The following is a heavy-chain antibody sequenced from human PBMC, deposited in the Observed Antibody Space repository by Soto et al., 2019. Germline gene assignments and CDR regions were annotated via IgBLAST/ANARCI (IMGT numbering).Heavy chain of an antibody. CDR2: ISYDGSNK. V-gene: IGHV3-30*18. CDR3: AKINGDYDDY. D-gene: IGHD4-17*01. Sequence: ESGGGVVQPGRSLRLSCAASGFTLSSYGMHWVRQAPGKGLEWGAVISYDGSNKYYADSVKGRFTISRDNSKNTLYLQMNSLRAEDTAVYYCAKINGDYDDYWGQGTLVTVSS. CDR1: GFTLSSYG. J-gene: IGHJ4*02.